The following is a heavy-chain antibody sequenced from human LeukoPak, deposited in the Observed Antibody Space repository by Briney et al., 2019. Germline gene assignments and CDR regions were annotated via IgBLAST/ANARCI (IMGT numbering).Heavy chain of an antibody. Sequence: SVKVSCKASGGTFSSYAISWVRQAPGQGLEWMGRIIPILGIANYAQKFQGRVTITADKSTSTAYMELSSLRSEDTAVYYCVRETQQLSPYYFDYWGQGTLVTVSS. V-gene: IGHV1-69*04. CDR1: GGTFSSYA. J-gene: IGHJ4*02. CDR2: IIPILGIA. D-gene: IGHD6-13*01. CDR3: VRETQQLSPYYFDY.